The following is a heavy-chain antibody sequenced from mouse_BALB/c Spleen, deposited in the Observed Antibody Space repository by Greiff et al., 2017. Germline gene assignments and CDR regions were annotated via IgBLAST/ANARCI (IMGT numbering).Heavy chain of an antibody. J-gene: IGHJ4*01. D-gene: IGHD1-2*01. CDR1: GYTFTSYW. Sequence: QVQLKQPGAELVKPGASVKLSCKASGYTFTSYWMHWVKQRPGQGLEWIGEINPRHGRPNHKEKFQSKATLAVDQSSSTAYMQLSRLTSEDSAVYYCARGSKSVLRLPYAMDCWGQGTSVTVAS. CDR3: ARGSKSVLRLPYAMDC. V-gene: IGHV1S81*02. CDR2: INPRHGRP.